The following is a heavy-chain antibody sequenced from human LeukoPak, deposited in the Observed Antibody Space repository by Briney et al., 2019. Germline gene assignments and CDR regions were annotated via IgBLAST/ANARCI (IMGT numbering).Heavy chain of an antibody. CDR3: ARRSNRYSYGSNFDY. J-gene: IGHJ4*02. D-gene: IGHD5-18*01. V-gene: IGHV3-20*01. Sequence: PGGSLRLSCAASGFTFGVYGMTWVRQAPGERLELVSGINWNGSSIAYADSVKGRLTVSRDNAKNSLYLQMNSLRAEDTAFYHCARRSNRYSYGSNFDYWGQGTLVTVSS. CDR1: GFTFGVYG. CDR2: INWNGSSI.